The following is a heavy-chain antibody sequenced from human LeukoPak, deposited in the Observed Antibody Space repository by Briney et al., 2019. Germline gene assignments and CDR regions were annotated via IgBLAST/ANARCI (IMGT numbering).Heavy chain of an antibody. CDR3: ARDLDAIVVVVAADMFDY. D-gene: IGHD2-15*01. CDR2: ISAYNGNT. V-gene: IGHV1-18*01. CDR1: GYTFTSYG. J-gene: IGHJ4*02. Sequence: ASVKVSCKASGYTFTSYGISWVRQAPGQGLEWMGWISAYNGNTNYAQKLQGRVTMTTDTSTSTAYMELRSLRSDDTAVYYCARDLDAIVVVVAADMFDYWGQGTLVTVSS.